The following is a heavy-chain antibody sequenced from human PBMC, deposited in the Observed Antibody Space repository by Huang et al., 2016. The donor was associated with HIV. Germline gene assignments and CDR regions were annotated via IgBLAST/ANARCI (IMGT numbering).Heavy chain of an antibody. V-gene: IGHV3-11*04. CDR3: ASGFSYGYFDY. CDR2: INGSGSTI. CDR1: GFTFSDYY. D-gene: IGHD5-18*01. Sequence: AASGFTFSDYYMSWIRQAPGKGLEWVSYINGSGSTIYYADSVKGRFTISRDNAKSSLYLQMNSLRAEDTAVYYCASGFSYGYFDYWGQGTLVTVSS. J-gene: IGHJ4*02.